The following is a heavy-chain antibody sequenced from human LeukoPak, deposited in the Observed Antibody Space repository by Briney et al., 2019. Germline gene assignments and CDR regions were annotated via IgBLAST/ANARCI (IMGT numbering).Heavy chain of an antibody. CDR2: INPKSGGT. V-gene: IGHV1-2*02. D-gene: IGHD3-22*01. CDR3: ARCDYDSGAYSYDN. J-gene: IGHJ4*02. Sequence: ASVKVSCKTSGYTFTGYYMHWVRQAPGQGLEWMGWINPKSGGTNYAQKFLGRVTMTRDTSISAAHMELSRLRSDDTAVYYCARCDYDSGAYSYDNCGEGTLVTVSS. CDR1: GYTFTGYY.